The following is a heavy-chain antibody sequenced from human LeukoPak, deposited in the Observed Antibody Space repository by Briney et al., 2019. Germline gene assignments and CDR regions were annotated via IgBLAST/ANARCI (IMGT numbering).Heavy chain of an antibody. D-gene: IGHD4-23*01. V-gene: IGHV3-74*01. Sequence: GGSLRLSCAASGLTFSSYWMHWVRQAPGKGLVWVSRINSDGSSTSYADSVKGRFTISRDNAKNTLYLQMNSLRAEDTAVYYCARRGAVADAFDIWGQGTMVTVSS. CDR2: INSDGSST. CDR1: GLTFSSYW. CDR3: ARRGAVADAFDI. J-gene: IGHJ3*02.